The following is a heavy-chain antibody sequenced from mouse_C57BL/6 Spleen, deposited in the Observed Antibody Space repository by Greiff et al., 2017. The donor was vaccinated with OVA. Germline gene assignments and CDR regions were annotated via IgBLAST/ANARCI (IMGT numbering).Heavy chain of an antibody. Sequence: EVQLVESGGGLVKPGGSLKLSCAASGFTFSSYAMSWVRQTPEKRLEWVATISDGGSYTYYPDNVKGRFTISRDNAKNNLYLQMSHLKSEDTAMYYCARVGGSLWYFDVWGTGTTVTVSS. D-gene: IGHD1-1*01. CDR2: ISDGGSYT. CDR3: ARVGGSLWYFDV. CDR1: GFTFSSYA. V-gene: IGHV5-4*01. J-gene: IGHJ1*03.